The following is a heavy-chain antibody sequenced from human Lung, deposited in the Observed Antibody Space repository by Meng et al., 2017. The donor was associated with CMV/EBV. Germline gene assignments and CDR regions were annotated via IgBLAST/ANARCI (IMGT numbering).Heavy chain of an antibody. Sequence: GEXXRISCKTSGYAFTTCWVGWVRQKPGKGLEWMGIINPADSNTRYRQFFQGKVTISADKSTSTAYLQWSSLRASDTAVYYCARLPYGRSGPQWDIWGQGTXVTVSS. V-gene: IGHV5-51*01. CDR1: GYAFTTCW. CDR3: ARLPYGRSGPQWDI. CDR2: INPADSNT. J-gene: IGHJ3*02. D-gene: IGHD3-3*01.